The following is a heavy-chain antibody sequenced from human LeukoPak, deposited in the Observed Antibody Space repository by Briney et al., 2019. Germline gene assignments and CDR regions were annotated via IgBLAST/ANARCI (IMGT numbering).Heavy chain of an antibody. D-gene: IGHD3-10*01. CDR3: ARDRGIGGSY. CDR1: GGSISSYY. V-gene: IGHV4-59*01. Sequence: ASETLSLTCTVSGGSISSYYWSWIRQPPGKGPEWIGYIYYSGSTNYNPSLKSRVTISVDTSKNQFSLKLSSVTAADTAVYYCARDRGIGGSYWGQGTLVTVSS. CDR2: IYYSGST. J-gene: IGHJ4*02.